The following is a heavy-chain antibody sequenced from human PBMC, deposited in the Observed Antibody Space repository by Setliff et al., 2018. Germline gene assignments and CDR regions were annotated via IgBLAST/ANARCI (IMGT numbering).Heavy chain of an antibody. D-gene: IGHD2-15*01. Sequence: SETLSLTCTVSAVSISGYYWSWIRRPPGKGLEWIGYIHSSGRSNYNPSLKSRVTTSIDTSKNQFSLKLSSVTAADTAVYYCARARYCSGGRCYWTWIDSWAQGTLVTVSS. J-gene: IGHJ5*01. CDR1: AVSISGYY. V-gene: IGHV4-4*08. CDR2: IHSSGRS. CDR3: ARARYCSGGRCYWTWIDS.